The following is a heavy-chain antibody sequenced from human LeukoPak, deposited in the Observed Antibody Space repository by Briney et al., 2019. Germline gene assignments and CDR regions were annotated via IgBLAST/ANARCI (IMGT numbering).Heavy chain of an antibody. D-gene: IGHD6-13*01. CDR3: ARTQQLEYYFDY. J-gene: IGHJ4*02. CDR1: GYTFTSYY. Sequence: ASVKVSCKASGYTFTSYYMHWVRQAPGQGLEWMGIINPSGGSTSCAQKFQGRVTMTRDTSTSTVYMELSSLRSEDTAVYYCARTQQLEYYFDYWGQGTLVTVSS. CDR2: INPSGGST. V-gene: IGHV1-46*01.